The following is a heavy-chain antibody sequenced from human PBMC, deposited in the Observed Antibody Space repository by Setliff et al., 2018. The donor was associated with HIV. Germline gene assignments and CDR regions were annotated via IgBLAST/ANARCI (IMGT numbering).Heavy chain of an antibody. CDR2: INHSGST. Sequence: PSETLSLTCVVYGGSFSGYYWTWTRQPPGKGLEWIGEINHSGSTKYNPSLKSRVTISVDTSKNQFSLKLSSVTAADTAVYYCARGYYDILTGYYYFDYWGQGTLVTVS. CDR3: ARGYYDILTGYYYFDY. V-gene: IGHV4-34*01. J-gene: IGHJ4*02. CDR1: GGSFSGYY. D-gene: IGHD3-9*01.